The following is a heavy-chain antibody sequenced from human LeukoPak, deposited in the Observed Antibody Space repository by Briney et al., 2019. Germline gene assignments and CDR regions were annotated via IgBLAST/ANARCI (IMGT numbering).Heavy chain of an antibody. D-gene: IGHD3-10*01. CDR1: GFTFSGYW. CDR2: IKTDGTSI. CDR3: ARGATGNDY. V-gene: IGHV3-74*01. Sequence: PAGSLRLSCAASGFTFSGYWMHWVRQAPGKGLVWVSLIKTDGTSITYADSVKGRFTISRDNAKNTLYLQMNSLRAEDTAVYYSARGATGNDYWGQGTLVTVSS. J-gene: IGHJ4*02.